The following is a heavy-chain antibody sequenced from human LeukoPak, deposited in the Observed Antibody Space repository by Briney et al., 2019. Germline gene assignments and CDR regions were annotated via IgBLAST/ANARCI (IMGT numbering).Heavy chain of an antibody. CDR1: GFTFSSYG. J-gene: IGHJ3*02. CDR3: ARDVVAGDPDAFDI. Sequence: GGFLRLSCAASGFTFSSYGMHWVRQAPGKGLEWVAVIWYDGSNKYYADSVKGRFTISRDNAKNSLYLQMNSLRDEDTAVYYCARDVVAGDPDAFDIWGQGTMVTVSS. D-gene: IGHD6-19*01. CDR2: IWYDGSNK. V-gene: IGHV3-33*01.